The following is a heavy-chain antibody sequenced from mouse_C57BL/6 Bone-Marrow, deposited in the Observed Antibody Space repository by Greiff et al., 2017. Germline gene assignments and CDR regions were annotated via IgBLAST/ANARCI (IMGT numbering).Heavy chain of an antibody. CDR1: GYTFTSYW. D-gene: IGHD1-1*01. Sequence: QVQLQQSGAELVKPGASVKLSCKASGYTFTSYWMHWVKQRPGQGLEWIGMIHPNSGSTNYNEKFKSKATLTVVKSSSTAYMQLSSLTSEDSAVYYCAREGYYYGSYYFDYWGQGTTLTVSS. V-gene: IGHV1-64*01. J-gene: IGHJ2*01. CDR2: IHPNSGST. CDR3: AREGYYYGSYYFDY.